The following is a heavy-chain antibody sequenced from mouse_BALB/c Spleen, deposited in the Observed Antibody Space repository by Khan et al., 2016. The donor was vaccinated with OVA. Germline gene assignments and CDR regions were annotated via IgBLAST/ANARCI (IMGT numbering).Heavy chain of an antibody. V-gene: IGHV1S136*01. Sequence: EVQLQQSGPELVKPGASVKMSCKASGYIFTNYVLHWVKQKPGQGLEWIGYINPYNGGTKYNEKFKGKATLASDKSSITAYMEISSLTSEDAVVYFCARGNWQSYYFDYWGQGTTLTLSS. D-gene: IGHD4-1*01. CDR1: GYIFTNYV. CDR2: INPYNGGT. J-gene: IGHJ2*01. CDR3: ARGNWQSYYFDY.